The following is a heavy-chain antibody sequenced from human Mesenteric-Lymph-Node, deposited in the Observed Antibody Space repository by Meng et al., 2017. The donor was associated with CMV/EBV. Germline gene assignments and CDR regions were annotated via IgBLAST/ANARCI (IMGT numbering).Heavy chain of an antibody. CDR2: IYYSGST. CDR3: ARAEWELGLGY. J-gene: IGHJ4*02. Sequence: SETLSLTCTVSGASISSSSYYWGWIRQPPGKGLEWIGYIYYSGSTYYNPSLKSRVTISVDTSKNQFSLKLSSVTAADTAVYYCARAEWELGLGYWGQGTLVTVSS. V-gene: IGHV4-30-4*08. CDR1: GASISSSSYY. D-gene: IGHD1-26*01.